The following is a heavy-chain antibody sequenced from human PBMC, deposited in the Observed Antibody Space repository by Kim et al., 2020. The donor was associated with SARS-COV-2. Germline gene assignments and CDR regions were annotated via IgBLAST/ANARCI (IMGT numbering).Heavy chain of an antibody. D-gene: IGHD3-22*01. V-gene: IGHV3-30*01. CDR3: ASPRSLYDYDRTFDY. J-gene: IGHJ4*02. Sequence: ADSVKSRFTSSRDNTTNTLYLQMNSLRAEDTAVYYCASPRSLYDYDRTFDYWGQGTLVTVSS.